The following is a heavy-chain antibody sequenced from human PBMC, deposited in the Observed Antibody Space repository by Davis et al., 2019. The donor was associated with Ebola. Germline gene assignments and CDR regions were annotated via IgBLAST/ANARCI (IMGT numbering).Heavy chain of an antibody. Sequence: ASVKVSCKASGYTFTSYAMHWVRQAPGQRLEWMGWINAGNGNTKYSQKFQGRVTITRDTSASTAYMELSSLRSEDTAVYYCARSTYYYDSSGYYYEYFQHWGQGTLVTVSS. D-gene: IGHD3-22*01. J-gene: IGHJ1*01. CDR2: INAGNGNT. V-gene: IGHV1-3*01. CDR3: ARSTYYYDSSGYYYEYFQH. CDR1: GYTFTSYA.